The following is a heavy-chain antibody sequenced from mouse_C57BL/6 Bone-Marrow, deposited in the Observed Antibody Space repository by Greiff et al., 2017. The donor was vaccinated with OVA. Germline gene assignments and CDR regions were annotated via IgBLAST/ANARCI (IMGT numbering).Heavy chain of an antibody. D-gene: IGHD2-4*01. CDR1: GYTFTSYG. CDR3: ARERELRRLAY. Sequence: VQLQESGAELARPGASVKLSCKASGYTFTSYGISWVKQRTGKGLEWIGEIYPRSGNTYYNEKFKGTATLTADKSSSTAYMALRSLTSEDTAVYFCARERELRRLAYWGKGTLVTVSA. CDR2: IYPRSGNT. J-gene: IGHJ3*01. V-gene: IGHV1-81*01.